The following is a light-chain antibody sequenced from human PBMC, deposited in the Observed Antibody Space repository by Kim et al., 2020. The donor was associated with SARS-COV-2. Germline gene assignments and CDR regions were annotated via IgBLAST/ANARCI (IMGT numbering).Light chain of an antibody. Sequence: EIVLTQSPGNLSLSPGERATVSCRASQSVSGSLLAWYQQKPGQAPRLLIYGASSRATGIPDRFTGSGSGTDFTLTISRLEPEDFAVYYCQQYGSSRTFGQGTKVDIK. CDR2: GAS. V-gene: IGKV3-20*01. CDR1: QSVSGSL. J-gene: IGKJ1*01. CDR3: QQYGSSRT.